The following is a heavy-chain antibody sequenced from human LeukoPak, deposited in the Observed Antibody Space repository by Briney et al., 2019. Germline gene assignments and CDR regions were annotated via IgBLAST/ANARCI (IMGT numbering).Heavy chain of an antibody. Sequence: GGSLRLSCAASGFTFSSYGMSWVRQAPGKGLEWVSAISGSGGSTYYADSVKGRFTISRDNSKNTLYLQMNSLRAEDTAVYYCAKDHCSSTSCYPADWGQGTLVTVSS. D-gene: IGHD2-2*01. CDR2: ISGSGGST. J-gene: IGHJ4*02. CDR3: AKDHCSSTSCYPAD. V-gene: IGHV3-23*01. CDR1: GFTFSSYG.